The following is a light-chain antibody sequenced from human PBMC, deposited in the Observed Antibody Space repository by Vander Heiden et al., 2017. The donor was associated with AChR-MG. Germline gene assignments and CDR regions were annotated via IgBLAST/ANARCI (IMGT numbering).Light chain of an antibody. V-gene: IGLV2-8*01. CDR3: SSFAGSNILI. CDR2: EIS. J-gene: IGLJ2*01. Sequence: QSALTQPPSASGSPGQSVPISCTVTSSDVGRYNYVSWYQQHPGKAPKLMMYEISKRPSGVPDRFSGSKSGNTASLTVSGLQAEDEADYYCSSFAGSNILIFGGGTKLTVL. CDR1: SSDVGRYNY.